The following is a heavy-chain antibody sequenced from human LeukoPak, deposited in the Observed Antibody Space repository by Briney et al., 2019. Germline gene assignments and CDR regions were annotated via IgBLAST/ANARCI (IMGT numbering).Heavy chain of an antibody. CDR2: IRSRANSYAT. D-gene: IGHD3-10*01. Sequence: GGSLKLSCAASGFTFSGSAMHWVRQASGTGLEWLGRIRSRANSYATAYAASVKGRFTISRDDSKNTAYLQMNSLKTEDTAVYYCTRQSGSGSYENWGQGTLVTVSS. J-gene: IGHJ4*02. CDR3: TRQSGSGSYEN. CDR1: GFTFSGSA. V-gene: IGHV3-73*01.